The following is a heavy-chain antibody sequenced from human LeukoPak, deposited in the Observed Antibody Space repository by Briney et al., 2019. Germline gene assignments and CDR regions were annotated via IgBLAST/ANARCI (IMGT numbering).Heavy chain of an antibody. D-gene: IGHD3-16*01. Sequence: GGSLRLSCAASGFTFSSYSMNWVRQAPGKGLEWVSSISSSSSYIYYADSVKGRFTISRDNSKNSLYLQMNSLRAEDTAVYYCARDWGLIATRWGQGTLVTVSS. V-gene: IGHV3-21*01. CDR3: ARDWGLIATR. CDR2: ISSSSSYI. CDR1: GFTFSSYS. J-gene: IGHJ4*02.